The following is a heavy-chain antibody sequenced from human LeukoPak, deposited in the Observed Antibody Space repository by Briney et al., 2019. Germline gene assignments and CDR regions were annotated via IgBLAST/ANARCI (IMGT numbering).Heavy chain of an antibody. Sequence: SETLSLTCTVSGDSISTYCWSWIRQPPGKGLEWIGYVYYSGTTYYNPSLKSRVTISLYTSKNQFSLKLSSVTAADTAVYYCARAVGAVATAYWYFDLWGRGTLVTVSS. CDR1: GDSISTYC. CDR2: VYYSGTT. V-gene: IGHV4-59*01. D-gene: IGHD6-19*01. CDR3: ARAVGAVATAYWYFDL. J-gene: IGHJ2*01.